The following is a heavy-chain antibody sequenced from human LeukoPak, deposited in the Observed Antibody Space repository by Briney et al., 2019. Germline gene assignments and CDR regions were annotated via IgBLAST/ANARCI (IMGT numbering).Heavy chain of an antibody. CDR1: GYTFTAYY. CDR2: ITPNSGDT. D-gene: IGHD3-16*01. J-gene: IGHJ4*02. V-gene: IGHV1-2*02. Sequence: ASVTVSCKASGYTFTAYYVHWVRQAPGQGLEWMGWITPNSGDTKYVQKFQGRVAMTRDTSISTAYMEVSRLRSDDTAVYYCARSWSGRFGELHYWGQGTLVTVSS. CDR3: ARSWSGRFGELHY.